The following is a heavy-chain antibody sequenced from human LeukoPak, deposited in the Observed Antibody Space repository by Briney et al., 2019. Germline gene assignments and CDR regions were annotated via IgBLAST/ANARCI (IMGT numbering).Heavy chain of an antibody. D-gene: IGHD6-13*01. CDR1: GFTFSSYA. J-gene: IGHJ6*02. V-gene: IGHV3-30*04. CDR3: ARLTYSSWPHYYYYGMDV. CDR2: ISYDGSNK. Sequence: GGSLRLSCAASGFTFSSYAMHWVRQAPGKGLEWVAVISYDGSNKYYADSVKGRFTISRDNSTNTLHLQMNSLRAEDTAVYYCARLTYSSWPHYYYYGMDVWGQGTTVTVSS.